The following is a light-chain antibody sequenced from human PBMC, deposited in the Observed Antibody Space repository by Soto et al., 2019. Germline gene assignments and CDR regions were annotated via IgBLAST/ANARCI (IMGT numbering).Light chain of an antibody. CDR3: QQYNSYSPWT. CDR1: QSISSW. J-gene: IGKJ1*01. V-gene: IGKV1-5*01. CDR2: DAS. Sequence: DIPMTQSPSTLSASVGDRVTITCRASQSISSWLAWYQQKPGKAPKLLIYDASSLESGVPSRFSGSGSGTEFTLTISSLQPDDFATYYCQQYNSYSPWTFGQGTKVAIK.